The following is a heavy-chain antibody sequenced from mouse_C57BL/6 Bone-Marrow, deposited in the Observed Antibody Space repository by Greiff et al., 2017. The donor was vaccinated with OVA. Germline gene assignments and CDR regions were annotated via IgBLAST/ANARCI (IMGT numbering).Heavy chain of an antibody. CDR1: GFTFSDYG. D-gene: IGHD1-1*01. Sequence: EVHLVESGGGLVKPGGSLKLSCAASGFTFSDYGMHWVRQAPEKGLEWVAYISRGSSTIYYEDTVKGRFTISRDNAKNTLFLQMTSVRSEDTAMYYCARSYVGAMDYWGQGTSVTVSS. CDR2: ISRGSSTI. CDR3: ARSYVGAMDY. J-gene: IGHJ4*01. V-gene: IGHV5-17*01.